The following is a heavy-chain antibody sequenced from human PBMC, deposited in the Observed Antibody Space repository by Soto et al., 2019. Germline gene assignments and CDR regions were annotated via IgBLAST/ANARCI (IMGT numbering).Heavy chain of an antibody. CDR1: GFTVSSNY. D-gene: IGHD5-18*01. Sequence: EVQLVESGGGLIQPGGSLRLSCAASGFTVSSNYMSWVRQAPGKGLEWVSVIYSGGSTYYADSVKGRFTISRDNSKNTLYLQMNSLRAEDTAVYYCASVGLGSYGLRIDAFDIWCQGTMVTVSS. CDR2: IYSGGST. J-gene: IGHJ3*02. CDR3: ASVGLGSYGLRIDAFDI. V-gene: IGHV3-53*01.